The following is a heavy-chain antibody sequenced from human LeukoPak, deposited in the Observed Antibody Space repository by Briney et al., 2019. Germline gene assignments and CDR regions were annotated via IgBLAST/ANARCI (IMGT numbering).Heavy chain of an antibody. CDR3: ARPPTDWLRWAWGALDV. CDR1: GYSFTGYY. J-gene: IGHJ3*01. Sequence: EASVKVSCKASGYSFTGYYMHWVRQAPGQGLEWMGWINANSGDSNSAEKFQGRVTMTTDTSISTIYMELSGLTSDDTAMYYCARPPTDWLRWAWGALDVWGQGTMVTVSS. CDR2: INANSGDS. V-gene: IGHV1-2*02. D-gene: IGHD5-12*01.